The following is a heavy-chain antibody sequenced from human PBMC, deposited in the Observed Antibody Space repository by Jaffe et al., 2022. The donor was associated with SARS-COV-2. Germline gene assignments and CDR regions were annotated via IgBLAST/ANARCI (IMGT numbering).Heavy chain of an antibody. CDR2: IKSKTDGGTT. CDR3: TTALPPPRRSGGRGPLTGGMVV. CDR1: GFTFSNAW. J-gene: IGHJ6*02. V-gene: IGHV3-15*01. Sequence: EVQLVESGGGLVKPGGSLRLSCAASGFTFSNAWMSWVRQAPGKGLEWVGRIKSKTDGGTTDYAVPVKGRFTISRDDSKNTLYLQMNSLKTEDTAVYYCTTALPPPRRSGGRGPLTGGMVVWGQWTTVTVSS. D-gene: IGHD2-15*01.